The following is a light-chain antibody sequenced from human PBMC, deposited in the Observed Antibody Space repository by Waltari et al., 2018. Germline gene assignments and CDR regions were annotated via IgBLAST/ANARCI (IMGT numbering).Light chain of an antibody. J-gene: IGLJ1*01. V-gene: IGLV2-14*01. Sequence: QSVLTQPASVSGSPGQSITISCTGTSSDIGPNDCFSWDQQYPCQSPKLMIYGLSNRPEGVCNRVSGSKSGNTSSLTSSALQAEDEADDYCTSYTTTNTYVFGGGTKVSVL. CDR2: GLS. CDR1: SSDIGPNDC. CDR3: TSYTTTNTYV.